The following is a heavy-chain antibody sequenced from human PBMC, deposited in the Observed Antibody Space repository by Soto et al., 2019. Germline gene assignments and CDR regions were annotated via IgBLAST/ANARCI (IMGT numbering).Heavy chain of an antibody. CDR1: GFTFSSYG. Sequence: GGSLRLSCAASGFTFSSYGMHWVRQAPGKGLEWVAVIWYDGSNKYYADSVKGRFTISRDNSKNTLYLQMNSLRAEDTAVYYCAKDEGRSSSWYFGLYGMDVWGQGTTVTVSS. D-gene: IGHD6-13*01. J-gene: IGHJ6*02. CDR3: AKDEGRSSSWYFGLYGMDV. V-gene: IGHV3-33*06. CDR2: IWYDGSNK.